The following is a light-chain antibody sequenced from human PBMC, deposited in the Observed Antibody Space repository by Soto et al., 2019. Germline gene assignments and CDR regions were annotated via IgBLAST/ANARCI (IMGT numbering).Light chain of an antibody. CDR3: NSYTSSSAQV. V-gene: IGLV2-14*01. J-gene: IGLJ3*02. CDR1: SSDVGGYNY. CDR2: EVN. Sequence: QSALTQPASLSGSPGQSITISCTGTSSDVGGYNYVSWYQQHPGKAPRLIIYEVNNRPSGISNRFSGSKSGNTASLTISGLQTEDEADYYCNSYTSSSAQVFGGGTKVTVL.